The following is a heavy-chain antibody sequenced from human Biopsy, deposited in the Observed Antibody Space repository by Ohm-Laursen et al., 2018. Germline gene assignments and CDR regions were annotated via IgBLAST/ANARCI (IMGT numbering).Heavy chain of an antibody. CDR2: IYHDGSA. D-gene: IGHD2-2*01. J-gene: IGHJ5*02. CDR3: ARFIVPSLHCSNGVCPIRWFDP. Sequence: TLSLTCTVSGGSISGYYWSWIRQPPGKGLEWIGEIYHDGSANYNPSLKSRVTISGDMSKKQFSLKLSVMTAADTAVYYCARFIVPSLHCSNGVCPIRWFDPWGQGTLVTVFS. CDR1: GGSISGYY. V-gene: IGHV4-59*12.